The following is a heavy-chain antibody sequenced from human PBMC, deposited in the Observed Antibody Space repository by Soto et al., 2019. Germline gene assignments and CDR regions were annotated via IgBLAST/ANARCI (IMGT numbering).Heavy chain of an antibody. J-gene: IGHJ4*02. Sequence: QVQLQESGPGLVKPSQTLSLTCTVSGGSISSGGYYWSWIRQHPGKGLEWIGYIYYSGSTYYNPSRKSRVTISVDTSKNQFSLKLSSVTAADTAVYYCARYIIAAAALYYFDYWGQGTLVTVSS. D-gene: IGHD6-13*01. V-gene: IGHV4-31*03. CDR3: ARYIIAAAALYYFDY. CDR2: IYYSGST. CDR1: GGSISSGGYY.